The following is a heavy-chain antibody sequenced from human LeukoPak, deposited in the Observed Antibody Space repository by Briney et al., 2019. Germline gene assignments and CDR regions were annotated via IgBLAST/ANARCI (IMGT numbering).Heavy chain of an antibody. V-gene: IGHV3-33*08. CDR3: ARDLYKFGELIGMDV. CDR2: IWYDGSNK. D-gene: IGHD3-10*01. J-gene: IGHJ6*02. CDR1: GFTFSSYG. Sequence: PGGSLRLSCTASGFTFSSYGMHWVRQAPGKGLEWVAVIWYDGSNKYYADSVKGRFTISRDNSKNTLYLQMNSLGAEDTAVYYCARDLYKFGELIGMDVWGQGTTVTVSS.